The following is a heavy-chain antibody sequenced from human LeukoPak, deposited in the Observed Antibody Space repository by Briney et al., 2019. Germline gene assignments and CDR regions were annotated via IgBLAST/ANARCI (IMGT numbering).Heavy chain of an antibody. CDR3: ARGSRKLRFLEWLERIFDY. J-gene: IGHJ4*02. CDR2: ISGSGGST. V-gene: IGHV3-23*01. Sequence: PGGSLRLSCAASGFTFSSYAMSWVRQAPGKGLEWVSAISGSGGSTYYADSVKGRFTISRDNAKNSLYLQMNSLRAENTALYYCARGSRKLRFLEWLERIFDYWGQGTLVTVTS. D-gene: IGHD3-3*01. CDR1: GFTFSSYA.